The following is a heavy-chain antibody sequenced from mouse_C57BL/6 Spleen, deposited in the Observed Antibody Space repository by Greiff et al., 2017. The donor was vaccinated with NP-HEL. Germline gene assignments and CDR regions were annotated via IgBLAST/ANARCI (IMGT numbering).Heavy chain of an antibody. Sequence: VQLQQSGAELVRPGSSVKLSCKASGYTFTSYWMHWVKQRPIQGLEWIGNIDPSDSETHYNQKFKDKATLTVDKSSSTAYMQLSSLTSEDSAVYYCATYGSSLSYFDYWGQGTTLTVSS. CDR3: ATYGSSLSYFDY. V-gene: IGHV1-52*01. D-gene: IGHD1-1*01. J-gene: IGHJ2*01. CDR2: IDPSDSET. CDR1: GYTFTSYW.